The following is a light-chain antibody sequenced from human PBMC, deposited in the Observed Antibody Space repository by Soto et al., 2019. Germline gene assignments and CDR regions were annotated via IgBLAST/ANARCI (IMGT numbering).Light chain of an antibody. V-gene: IGLV2-14*01. CDR2: EVS. CDR3: SSYTTSSTHWV. J-gene: IGLJ3*02. CDR1: SSDVGCYNY. Sequence: QSALTQPASVSGSPGQSTTISCTGTSSDVGCYNYVSWYQQHPGKAPKLMFYEVSNRPSGVSNRFSGSKSGNTASLTISGLQAEDEADYYCSSYTTSSTHWVFGGGTKLTV.